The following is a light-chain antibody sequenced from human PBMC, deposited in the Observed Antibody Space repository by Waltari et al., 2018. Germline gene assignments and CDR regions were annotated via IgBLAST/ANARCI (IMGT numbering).Light chain of an antibody. Sequence: QSALTQPAPVSGSPGQALTISRSGRNRNAGGTHYVSWYQQHLGKTPTLMIYDFSQRPSGFSDRFSGSKSGNTASLTISGLQAEDDADYYCCSYLGRSVVFGGGTKLTVL. CDR3: CSYLGRSVV. V-gene: IGLV2-23*02. CDR2: DFS. J-gene: IGLJ2*01. CDR1: NRNAGGTHY.